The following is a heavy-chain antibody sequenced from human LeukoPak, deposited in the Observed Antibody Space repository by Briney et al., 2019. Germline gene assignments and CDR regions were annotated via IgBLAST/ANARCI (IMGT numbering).Heavy chain of an antibody. CDR2: IWYDGSNK. CDR1: GFTFSSYA. V-gene: IGHV3-33*08. J-gene: IGHJ5*02. D-gene: IGHD1-1*01. CDR3: ARDSVQLERRRWFDP. Sequence: GRSLRLSCAASGFTFSSYAMHWVRQAPGKGLEWVAVIWYDGSNKYYADSVKGRFTISRDNSKNTLYLQMNSLRAEDTAVYYCARDSVQLERRRWFDPWGQGTLVTVSS.